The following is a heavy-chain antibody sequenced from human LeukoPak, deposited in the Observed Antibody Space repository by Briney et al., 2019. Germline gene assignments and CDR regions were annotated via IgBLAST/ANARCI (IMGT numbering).Heavy chain of an antibody. CDR2: IYSGGST. D-gene: IGHD2-21*01. CDR1: GFTFSSYF. V-gene: IGHV3-66*01. Sequence: GGSLRLSCAASGFTFSSYFMGWVRQAPGKGLEWVSVIYSGGSTYYADSVKGRFTISRDNSKNTLYLQMNSLRAEDTAVYYCARAAGSNGIMVGNDYWGQGTLVTVSS. J-gene: IGHJ4*02. CDR3: ARAAGSNGIMVGNDY.